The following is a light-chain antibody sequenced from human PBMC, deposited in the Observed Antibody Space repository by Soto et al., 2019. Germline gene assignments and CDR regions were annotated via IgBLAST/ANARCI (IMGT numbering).Light chain of an antibody. J-gene: IGKJ1*01. CDR3: QQYHSSPVT. V-gene: IGKV3-20*01. CDR1: HNVASNY. Sequence: EIVLTHSPGTLSLSPGERASLSCRASHNVASNYLAWYQQKPGQAPRLLIYGSFSRAPGSPDRFSGSGSGTDFTLTISRLEPEDFAVYYCQQYHSSPVTFGQGTKVDIK. CDR2: GSF.